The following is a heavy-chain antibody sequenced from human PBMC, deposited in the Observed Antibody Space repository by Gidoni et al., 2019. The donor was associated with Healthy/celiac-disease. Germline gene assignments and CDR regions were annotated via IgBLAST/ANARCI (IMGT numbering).Heavy chain of an antibody. CDR1: GYTFTSYS. J-gene: IGHJ6*02. Sequence: QVQLVQSGAEVKKPGSSVKVSCKASGYTFTSYSMHWVRQAPGQGLEWMGIINPSGGSTSYAQKFQGRVTMTRDTSTSTVYMELSSLRSEDTAVYYCAREGVYCSSTSCYLGMDVWGQGTTVTVSS. D-gene: IGHD2-2*01. CDR3: AREGVYCSSTSCYLGMDV. V-gene: IGHV1-46*01. CDR2: INPSGGST.